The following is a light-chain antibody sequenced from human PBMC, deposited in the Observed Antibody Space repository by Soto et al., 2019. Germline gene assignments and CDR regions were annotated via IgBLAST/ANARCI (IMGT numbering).Light chain of an antibody. CDR2: KAS. J-gene: IGKJ1*01. Sequence: DIQMTQSPSTLSASLGDRVTITCRASQSISSWLAWYQQKPGKAPKLLIYKASSLESGVPSRFSGSGPGTEFTLTISSLQPDDFATYYCQQYNSYPWTFGQGTKVDIK. CDR3: QQYNSYPWT. CDR1: QSISSW. V-gene: IGKV1-5*03.